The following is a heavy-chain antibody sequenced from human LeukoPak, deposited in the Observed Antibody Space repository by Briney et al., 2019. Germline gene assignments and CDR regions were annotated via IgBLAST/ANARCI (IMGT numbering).Heavy chain of an antibody. V-gene: IGHV3-13*01. CDR3: ARARSGVVFDY. CDR2: IGTAGDT. D-gene: IGHD2-15*01. CDR1: GFTFSSYD. Sequence: PGGSLRLSCAASGFTFSSYDMHWVRQATGKGLEWVSAIGTAGDTYYPGSVKGRFTISRENAKNSLYLQMNSLRAGDTAVYYCARARSGVVFDYWGQGTLVTVSS. J-gene: IGHJ4*02.